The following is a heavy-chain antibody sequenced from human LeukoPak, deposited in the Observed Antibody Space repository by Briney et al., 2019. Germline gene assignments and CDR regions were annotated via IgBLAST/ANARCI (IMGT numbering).Heavy chain of an antibody. Sequence: GASVKVSCKASGYTFTSYGISWVRQAPGQGLEWMGWFSAYNGNTNYAQKFQGRVTITADESTSTAYMELSSLRSEDTAVYYCASSVPTVAKGYCSGGSCYPYYYYYGMDVWGQGTTVTVSS. CDR3: ASSVPTVAKGYCSGGSCYPYYYYYGMDV. D-gene: IGHD2-15*01. J-gene: IGHJ6*02. CDR1: GYTFTSYG. V-gene: IGHV1-18*01. CDR2: FSAYNGNT.